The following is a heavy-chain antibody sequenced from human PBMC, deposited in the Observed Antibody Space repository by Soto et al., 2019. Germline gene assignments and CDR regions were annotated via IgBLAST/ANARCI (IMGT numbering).Heavy chain of an antibody. J-gene: IGHJ6*02. Sequence: HPGGSLRLSCAASGFTFSSYGMHWVRQAPGKGLEWVAVIWYDGSNKYYADSVKGRFTISRDNSKNTLYLQMNSLRAEDTAVYYCARDYGDYVLIFGLDVWGQGTTVTVSS. V-gene: IGHV3-33*01. D-gene: IGHD4-17*01. CDR1: GFTFSSYG. CDR3: ARDYGDYVLIFGLDV. CDR2: IWYDGSNK.